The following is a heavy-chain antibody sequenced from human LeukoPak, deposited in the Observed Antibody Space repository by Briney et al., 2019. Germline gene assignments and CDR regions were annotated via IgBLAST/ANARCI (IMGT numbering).Heavy chain of an antibody. J-gene: IGHJ4*02. V-gene: IGHV5-51*01. Sequence: GESLKISCKGSGYSFTSYWIGWVRQMPGKGLEWMGITYPGDSDTRYSPSFQGQVTISADKSISTAYLQWSSLKASDTAMYYCARTYYYDSSAYSTAFDYWGQGTLVTVSS. CDR3: ARTYYYDSSAYSTAFDY. D-gene: IGHD3-22*01. CDR2: TYPGDSDT. CDR1: GYSFTSYW.